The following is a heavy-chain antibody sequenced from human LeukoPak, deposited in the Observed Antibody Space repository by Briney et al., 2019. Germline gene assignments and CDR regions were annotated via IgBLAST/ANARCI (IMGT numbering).Heavy chain of an antibody. CDR1: GFTFSSYS. D-gene: IGHD5-18*01. CDR2: ISSSSRYI. CDR3: ARTGRGYSYGYTDY. Sequence: SGGSLRLSCAASGFTFSSYSMNWVRQAPGKGLEWVSCISSSSRYIYYADSVKGRFTISRDNAKNSLYLQMNSLRAEDTAVYYCARTGRGYSYGYTDYWGQGTLVTVSS. J-gene: IGHJ4*02. V-gene: IGHV3-21*01.